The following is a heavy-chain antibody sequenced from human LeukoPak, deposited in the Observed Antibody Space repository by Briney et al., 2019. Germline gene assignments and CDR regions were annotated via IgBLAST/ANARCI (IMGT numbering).Heavy chain of an antibody. CDR3: ARDGDCSSTSCYFDY. Sequence: PSETLSLTCTVSGGSIISNSYYWGWIRQPPGKGLEWIGSIYYTGSTYYNPSLKSRVTISVDTSKNQFSLKLSSVTAADTAVYYCARDGDCSSTSCYFDYWGQGTLVTVSS. D-gene: IGHD2-2*03. CDR2: IYYTGST. J-gene: IGHJ4*02. V-gene: IGHV4-39*07. CDR1: GGSIISNSYY.